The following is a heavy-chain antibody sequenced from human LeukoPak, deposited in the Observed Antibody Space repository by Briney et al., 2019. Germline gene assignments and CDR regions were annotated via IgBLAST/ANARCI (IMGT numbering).Heavy chain of an antibody. Sequence: SETLSLTCTVSGGSISSTTYYWGWIRQSPGKGLEWIGYIYYSGSTNYNPSLKSRVTISIDTSKNQFSLKLSSVTAADTAVYYCARHQYSSSWVDYWGQGTLVTVSS. CDR1: GGSISSTTYY. J-gene: IGHJ4*02. D-gene: IGHD6-13*01. CDR2: IYYSGST. CDR3: ARHQYSSSWVDY. V-gene: IGHV4-61*05.